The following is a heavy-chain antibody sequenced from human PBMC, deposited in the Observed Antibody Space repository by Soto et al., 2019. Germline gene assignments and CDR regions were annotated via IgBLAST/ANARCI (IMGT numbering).Heavy chain of an antibody. CDR1: GGSFSGYY. D-gene: IGHD4-4*01. Sequence: QVQLQQWGAGLLKPSETLSLTCAVYGGSFSGYYWSWIRQPPGKGLEWIGEINHSGSTNYNPSLKSRVTISVDTSKNQFSLKLSSVTAADTAVYYCAISGLPYHLEPYDYYGMDVWGQGTTVTVSS. CDR2: INHSGST. J-gene: IGHJ6*02. V-gene: IGHV4-34*01. CDR3: AISGLPYHLEPYDYYGMDV.